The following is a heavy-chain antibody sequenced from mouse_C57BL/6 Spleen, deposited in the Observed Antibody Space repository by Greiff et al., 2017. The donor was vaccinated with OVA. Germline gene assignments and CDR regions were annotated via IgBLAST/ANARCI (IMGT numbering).Heavy chain of an antibody. J-gene: IGHJ2*01. CDR1: GYTFTSYW. CDR2: IYPSDSET. V-gene: IGHV1-61*01. D-gene: IGHD4-1*01. Sequence: QVQLQQPGAELVRPGSSVKLSCKASGYTFTSYWMDWVKQRPGQGLEWIGNIYPSDSETHYNQKFKDKATLTVDKSSSTAYMQLSSLTSEDSAVYYCARRGANWAPDYWGQGTTLTVSS. CDR3: ARRGANWAPDY.